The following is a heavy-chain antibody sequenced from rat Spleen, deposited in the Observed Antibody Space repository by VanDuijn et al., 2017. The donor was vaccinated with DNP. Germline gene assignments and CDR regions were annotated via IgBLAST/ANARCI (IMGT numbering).Heavy chain of an antibody. CDR1: GFSLTTYT. CDR2: MSSGGGT. V-gene: IGHV2-6*01. Sequence: QVQLKESGPGLVQPSQTLSLTCTVSGFSLTTYTVSWVRQPPGKGLEWIAAMSSGGGTYFNSALKSRLSISRDTSKSQVFLNMDSLQTEETSIYFCTREEPRVLYYFSSLFDYWSQGVMVTVSS. J-gene: IGHJ2*01. CDR3: TREEPRVLYYFSSLFDY. D-gene: IGHD1-2*01.